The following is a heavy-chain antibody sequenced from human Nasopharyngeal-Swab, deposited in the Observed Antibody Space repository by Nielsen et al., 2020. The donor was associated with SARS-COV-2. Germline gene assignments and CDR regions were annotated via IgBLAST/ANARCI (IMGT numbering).Heavy chain of an antibody. CDR3: ARDLLYGDFYYYYGMDV. Sequence: ESLKISCTVSGGPISSYYWSWIRQPPGKGLEWIGYIYYSGSTNYNPSLKSRVTISVDTSKNQFSLKLSSVTAADTAVYYCARDLLYGDFYYYYGMDVWAKGPRSPSP. CDR1: GGPISSYY. CDR2: IYYSGST. D-gene: IGHD4-17*01. J-gene: IGHJ6*02. V-gene: IGHV4-59*01.